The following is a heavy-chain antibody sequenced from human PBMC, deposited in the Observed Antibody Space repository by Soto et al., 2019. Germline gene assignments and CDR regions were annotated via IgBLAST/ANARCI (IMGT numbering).Heavy chain of an antibody. CDR3: AKSVVPAGYYYMDV. CDR1: GFTFSSYA. Sequence: GSLRLSCAASGFTFSSYAMSWVRQAPGKGLEWVSAISGSGGSTYYADSVKGRFTISRDNSKNTLYLQMNSLRAEDTAVYYCAKSVVPAGYYYMDVWGKGTTVTVSS. CDR2: ISGSGGST. V-gene: IGHV3-23*01. D-gene: IGHD2-2*01. J-gene: IGHJ6*03.